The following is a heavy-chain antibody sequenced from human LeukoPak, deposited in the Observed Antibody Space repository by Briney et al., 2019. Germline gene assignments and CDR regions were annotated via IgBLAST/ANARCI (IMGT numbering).Heavy chain of an antibody. CDR2: ISGSGDST. CDR3: AKVLGNYFDY. Sequence: PGGSLRLSCAASGFTSSNYAMSGVRQAPGKGLEWVSAISGSGDSTYYADSVKGRFTISRDNSKNTLYLQMNSLRAEDTAVYYCAKVLGNYFDYWGQGTLVTVSS. D-gene: IGHD3-16*01. J-gene: IGHJ4*02. V-gene: IGHV3-23*01. CDR1: GFTSSNYA.